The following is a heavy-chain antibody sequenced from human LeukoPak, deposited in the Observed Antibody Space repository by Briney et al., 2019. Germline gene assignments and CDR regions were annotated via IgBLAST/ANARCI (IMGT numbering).Heavy chain of an antibody. CDR3: ARIEVRYYMDV. V-gene: IGHV4-38-2*02. CDR1: GYSISSGYY. J-gene: IGHJ6*03. Sequence: PSETLSLTCTVSGYSISSGYYWGWIRQPPGKGLEWIGSIYHSGSTYYNASLKSRVTISVDTSKRHFSLKLSSVTAADTAVYYCARIEVRYYMDVWGKGTTVTVSS. CDR2: IYHSGST. D-gene: IGHD2-2*01.